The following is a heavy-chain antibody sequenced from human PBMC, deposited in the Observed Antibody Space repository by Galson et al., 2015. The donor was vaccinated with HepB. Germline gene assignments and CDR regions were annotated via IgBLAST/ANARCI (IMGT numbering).Heavy chain of an antibody. CDR2: IYYNGNT. V-gene: IGHV4-39*06. D-gene: IGHD1-14*01. CDR3: ARGLGGVMILYKYYYMYV. CDR1: GGSISRTNYF. J-gene: IGHJ6*03. Sequence: SETLSLTCSVSGGSISRTNYFWGWIRQPPGKGLEWIGTIYYNGNTYYNPSLKRRVTVSLDTSKNQFPLKVNSVTAADTAVYYCARGLGGVMILYKYYYMYVWGKGTTVIVSS.